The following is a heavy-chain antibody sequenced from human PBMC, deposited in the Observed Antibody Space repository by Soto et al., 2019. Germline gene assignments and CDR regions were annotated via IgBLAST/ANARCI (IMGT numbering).Heavy chain of an antibody. CDR3: KKPGSYYYDSSCYIRGHFDY. J-gene: IGHJ4*02. V-gene: IGHV3-30*18. Sequence: PGGSLRLSCAASGFTFSSYGIHWVRQAPCKGLEWVAVISYDGINKYYADSVKGRFTISRDNSKNTVYPQMNSLRAEDTAVYYCKKPGSYYYDSSCYIRGHFDYWGQGTLVTVCS. CDR2: ISYDGINK. D-gene: IGHD3-22*01. CDR1: GFTFSSYG.